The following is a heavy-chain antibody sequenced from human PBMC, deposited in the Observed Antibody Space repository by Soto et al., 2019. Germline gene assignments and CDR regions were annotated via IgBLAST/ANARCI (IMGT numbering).Heavy chain of an antibody. CDR2: IYHSGST. CDR3: ARYSYGYEGLDY. J-gene: IGHJ4*02. CDR1: GGSISSYY. V-gene: IGHV4-59*01. Sequence: SETLSLTCTVSGGSISSYYWSWIRQPPGRGLEWIGYIYHSGSTNYNPSLKSRVTISVDTSRNQFSLRLSSVTAADTAVYYCARYSYGYEGLDYWGQGTLVTVSS. D-gene: IGHD5-18*01.